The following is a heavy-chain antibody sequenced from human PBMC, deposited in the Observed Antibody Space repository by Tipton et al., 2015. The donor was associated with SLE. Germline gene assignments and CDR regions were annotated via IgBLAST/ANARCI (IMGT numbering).Heavy chain of an antibody. CDR3: ARQXXXXXXXXX. V-gene: IGHV4-38-2*02. Sequence: TLSLTCTVSRYSISSGYFWGWIRQPPGKGLEWIGTMSHSGDTYYNPSLESRVTMSMDTSKNQFSLELASVTAADTALYYCARQXXXXXXXXXWGQVTLVXVSS. J-gene: IGHJ4*02. CDR2: MSHSGDT. CDR1: RYSISSGYF.